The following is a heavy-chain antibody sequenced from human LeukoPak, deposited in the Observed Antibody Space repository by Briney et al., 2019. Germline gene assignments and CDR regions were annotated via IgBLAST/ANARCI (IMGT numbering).Heavy chain of an antibody. D-gene: IGHD1-26*01. J-gene: IGHJ3*02. CDR3: AEGGADAFDI. V-gene: IGHV3-21*01. Sequence: SGGSLRLSCAASGFTFNTYTMNWVRQAPGKGLEWVSSISSSSSYIYYADSVKGRFTISRDNAKNSLYLQMNSLRAEDTAVYYCAEGGADAFDIWGQGTMVTVSS. CDR1: GFTFNTYT. CDR2: ISSSSSYI.